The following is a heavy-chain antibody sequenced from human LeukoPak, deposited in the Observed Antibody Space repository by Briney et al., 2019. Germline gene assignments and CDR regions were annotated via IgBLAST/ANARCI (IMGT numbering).Heavy chain of an antibody. J-gene: IGHJ5*02. CDR2: MYTGGST. V-gene: IGHV4-4*07. Sequence: LETLSLTCTVSGGSISSYYWSWIRQPAGKGLEWIGHMYTGGSTNYNPSLKSRVTMSIDTSKNEFSLKMTSVTAADTAVYYCARQKTPVTSFDPWGQGTLVPVSS. CDR1: GGSISSYY. CDR3: ARQKTPVTSFDP.